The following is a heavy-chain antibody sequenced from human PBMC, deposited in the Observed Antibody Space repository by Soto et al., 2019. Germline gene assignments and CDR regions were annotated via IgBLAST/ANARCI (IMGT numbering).Heavy chain of an antibody. J-gene: IGHJ4*02. Sequence: QVQLVQSGAEVKKPGASVKVSCKASGYTFTSYGISWVRQAPGQGLEGMGWISTYNGNAKYAQKLQGRVTMTTDTATSTAYREQRSLRSDDTAVFYCAREMVRGVGSDYWGQGTLVSVSS. CDR3: AREMVRGVGSDY. CDR2: ISTYNGNA. D-gene: IGHD3-10*01. V-gene: IGHV1-18*01. CDR1: GYTFTSYG.